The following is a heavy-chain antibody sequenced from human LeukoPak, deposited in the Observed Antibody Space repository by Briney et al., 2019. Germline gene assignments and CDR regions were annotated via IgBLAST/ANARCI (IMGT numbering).Heavy chain of an antibody. CDR3: ARGDGRYFDWLFGRDFDY. CDR2: MNPNSGNT. J-gene: IGHJ4*02. D-gene: IGHD3-9*01. Sequence: ASVTVSCKASGYTFTTYDINWVRQAPGQGLEWMGWMNPNSGNTGYAQKFQGRVTMTRNTSISTAHMELSSLTSEDTAVYYCARGDGRYFDWLFGRDFDYWGQGTLVTVSS. CDR1: GYTFTTYD. V-gene: IGHV1-8*01.